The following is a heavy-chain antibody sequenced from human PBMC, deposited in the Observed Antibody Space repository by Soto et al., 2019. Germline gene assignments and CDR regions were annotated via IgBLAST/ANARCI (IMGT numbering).Heavy chain of an antibody. Sequence: GGSLRLSFEASGVTFTTYYMTWVRQAPGKGLEWVASIKSDGSEQYYVDSVKGRFTISRDNAKKSLYLQMNSLRAEDTALYYCSRENWFQDYWGQGTTVTVSS. CDR3: SRENWFQDY. CDR2: IKSDGSEQ. D-gene: IGHD3-9*01. J-gene: IGHJ4*01. CDR1: GVTFTTYY. V-gene: IGHV3-7*03.